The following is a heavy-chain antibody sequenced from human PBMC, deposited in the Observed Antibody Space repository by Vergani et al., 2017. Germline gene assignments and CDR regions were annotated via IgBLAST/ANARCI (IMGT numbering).Heavy chain of an antibody. J-gene: IGHJ3*02. V-gene: IGHV1-69*13. CDR1: GGTFSSYA. CDR3: ASACITVAGNTGDAFDI. Sequence: QVQLVQSGAEVKKPGSSVKVSCKASGGTFSSYAISWVRQAPGQGLEWMGRIIPIFGTANYAQKFQGRVTITADESTSTAYMELSSLRSEDTAVYYCASACITVAGNTGDAFDIWGQGTMVTVSS. D-gene: IGHD6-19*01. CDR2: IIPIFGTA.